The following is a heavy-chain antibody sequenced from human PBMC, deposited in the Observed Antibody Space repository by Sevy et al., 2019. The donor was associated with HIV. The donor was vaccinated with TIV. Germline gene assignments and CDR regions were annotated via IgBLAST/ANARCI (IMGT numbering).Heavy chain of an antibody. J-gene: IGHJ4*02. CDR2: VNSDGSST. CDR1: GFILSSYW. D-gene: IGHD6-13*01. CDR3: ARGAAAGTFDY. Sequence: GGSLRLSCAASGFILSSYWMHWVRQAPGKGLVWVSRVNSDGSSTSYADSVKGRFTISRDNAKNTLYLQMNSLRAEDTAVYYCARGAAAGTFDYWGQGPLVTVSS. V-gene: IGHV3-74*01.